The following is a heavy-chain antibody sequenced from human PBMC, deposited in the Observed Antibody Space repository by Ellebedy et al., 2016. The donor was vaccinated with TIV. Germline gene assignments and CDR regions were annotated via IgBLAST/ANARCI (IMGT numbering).Heavy chain of an antibody. D-gene: IGHD4-17*01. Sequence: GGSLRLSXAASGFTFSSYSMNWVRQAPGKGLEWVSYISSSSSTIYYADSVKGRFTISRDNAKNSLYLQMNSLRDEDTAVYYCARDFWYGDPTGPGRLDYWGQGTLVTVSS. CDR3: ARDFWYGDPTGPGRLDY. V-gene: IGHV3-48*02. CDR1: GFTFSSYS. CDR2: ISSSSSTI. J-gene: IGHJ4*02.